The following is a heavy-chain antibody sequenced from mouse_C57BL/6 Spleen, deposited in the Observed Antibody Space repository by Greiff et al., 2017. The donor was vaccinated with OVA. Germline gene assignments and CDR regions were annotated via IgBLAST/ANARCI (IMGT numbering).Heavy chain of an antibody. Sequence: QVQLQQSGAELVKPGASVKISCKASGYAFSSYWMNWVKQRPGKGLEWIGQIYPGDGDTNYNGKFKGKATLTADKSSSTAYMQLSSLTSEDSAVYFCARIYDGYYNYAMDYWGQGTSVTVSS. V-gene: IGHV1-80*01. D-gene: IGHD2-3*01. J-gene: IGHJ4*01. CDR3: ARIYDGYYNYAMDY. CDR1: GYAFSSYW. CDR2: IYPGDGDT.